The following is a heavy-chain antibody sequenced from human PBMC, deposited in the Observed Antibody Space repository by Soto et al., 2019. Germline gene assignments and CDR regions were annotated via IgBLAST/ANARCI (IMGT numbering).Heavy chain of an antibody. CDR2: IVAASGKT. CDR3: AATLDWGSYDFGGYPS. CDR1: GFTFSRSA. J-gene: IGHJ4*02. Sequence: SVKVYCNGSGFTFSRSAVQWVRQARGQSLEWIGWIVAASGKTDYSQIFQERVTITRDMSTSTAYMELSSLSSEDTAVYYCAATLDWGSYDFGGYPSWGQGTLVTVSS. V-gene: IGHV1-58*01. D-gene: IGHD3-22*01.